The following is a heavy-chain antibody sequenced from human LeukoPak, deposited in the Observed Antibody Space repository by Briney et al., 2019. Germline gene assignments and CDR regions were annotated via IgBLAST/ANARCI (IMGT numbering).Heavy chain of an antibody. CDR2: IWYDGSNK. CDR1: GFTFSSYG. V-gene: IGHV3-33*01. Sequence: GGSLRLSCAASGFTFSSYGMHWVRQAPGKGLEWVAVIWYDGSNKYYADSVKGRFTISRDSSKNTLYLQMNSLRAEDTAVYYCARDPSSGYRPVYYFDYWGQGTLVTVSS. J-gene: IGHJ4*02. D-gene: IGHD3-22*01. CDR3: ARDPSSGYRPVYYFDY.